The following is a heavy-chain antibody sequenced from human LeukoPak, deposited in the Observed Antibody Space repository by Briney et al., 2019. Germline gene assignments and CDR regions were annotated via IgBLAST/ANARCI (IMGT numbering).Heavy chain of an antibody. D-gene: IGHD6-19*01. V-gene: IGHV3-7*01. CDR3: ATRAGYTSGWYESIDF. Sequence: GGSLRLSCAASGFTFSNYWMSWVRQAPGKGLEWVANIKQDGSEKYYVDSVKGRFTISRDNPKNTLYLQMNSLKVEDTALYYCATRAGYTSGWYESIDFWGQGTLVTVSS. CDR2: IKQDGSEK. CDR1: GFTFSNYW. J-gene: IGHJ4*02.